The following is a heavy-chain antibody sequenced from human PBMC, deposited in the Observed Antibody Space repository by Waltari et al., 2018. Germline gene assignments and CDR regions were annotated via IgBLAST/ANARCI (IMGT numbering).Heavy chain of an antibody. CDR1: GFTFDDYA. D-gene: IGHD5-18*01. CDR3: AKAGYSYGYGPSYYYYMDV. J-gene: IGHJ6*03. CDR2: ISWNMGSI. Sequence: EVQLVESGGGLVQPGRSLRLSCAASGFTFDDYAMHWVRQAPGKGLEWVSGISWNMGSIGYVESVNGRFTSSRDNAKNSLYLQMNSLRAEDTALYYCAKAGYSYGYGPSYYYYMDVWGKGTTVTVSS. V-gene: IGHV3-9*01.